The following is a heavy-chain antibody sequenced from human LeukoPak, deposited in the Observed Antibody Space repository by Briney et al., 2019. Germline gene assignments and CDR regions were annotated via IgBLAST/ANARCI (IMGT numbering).Heavy chain of an antibody. J-gene: IGHJ4*02. CDR3: AGELGFCTSTSCPLYHY. CDR1: GYKFTDYY. CDR2: INPNNGGT. V-gene: IGHV1-2*02. D-gene: IGHD2-2*01. Sequence: ASVKVSCKASGYKFTDYYVHWVRQAPGQGLEWMGWINPNNGGTNYAQKFHGRVTMTRDTSITTAYMELNRLTSDDTAVYYCAGELGFCTSTSCPLYHYWGQGTLVTVSS.